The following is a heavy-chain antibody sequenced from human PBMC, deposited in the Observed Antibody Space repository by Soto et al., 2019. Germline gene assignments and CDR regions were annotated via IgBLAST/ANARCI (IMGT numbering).Heavy chain of an antibody. D-gene: IGHD3-10*01. CDR3: AREARGVISGMDV. CDR2: ISHSGST. V-gene: IGHV4-59*01. CDR1: GGSSSDDY. Sequence: KASETLSLTCTVSGGSSSDDYWSWIRQPQGKGLEWIGHISHSGSTNYNPSLKSRVTISVDTSKRQFSLKLSSVTAADTAVYYCAREARGVISGMDVWGQGTTVTVSS. J-gene: IGHJ6*02.